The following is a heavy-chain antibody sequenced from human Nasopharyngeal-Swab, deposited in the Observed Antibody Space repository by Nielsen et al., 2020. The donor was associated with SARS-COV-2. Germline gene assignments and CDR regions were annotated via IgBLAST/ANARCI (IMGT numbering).Heavy chain of an antibody. CDR3: ARQGVFVPAYFHQYYMDV. Sequence: GESLKISCVASGFTFSHYWMTWVRQAPGKGLEWVANIKQDGSEKYYVDSVKGRFTVSRDNPKNLLYLQVSSLRAEDTAVYYCARQGVFVPAYFHQYYMDVWGKGTTVTVSS. D-gene: IGHD3-16*02. J-gene: IGHJ6*03. V-gene: IGHV3-7*03. CDR2: IKQDGSEK. CDR1: GFTFSHYW.